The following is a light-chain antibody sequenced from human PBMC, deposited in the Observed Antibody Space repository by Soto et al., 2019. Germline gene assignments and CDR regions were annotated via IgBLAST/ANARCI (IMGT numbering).Light chain of an antibody. CDR3: QEYNTWPWT. J-gene: IGKJ1*01. CDR2: AAS. CDR1: QSIDSK. Sequence: IVMTQSPATPSVSPGERATLSCRAGQSIDSKLAWYQQRPGQAPRLLIYAASTRATGIPARFTGSGSGTEFILTITSLQSEDSAVYYCQEYNTWPWTFGQGTEVDIK. V-gene: IGKV3-15*01.